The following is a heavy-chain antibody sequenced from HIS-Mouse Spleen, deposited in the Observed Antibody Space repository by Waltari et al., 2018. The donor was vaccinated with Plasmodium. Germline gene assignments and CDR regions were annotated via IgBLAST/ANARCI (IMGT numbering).Heavy chain of an antibody. D-gene: IGHD7-27*01. CDR3: ARGGATGEAFTLDY. J-gene: IGHJ4*02. CDR1: GGTFSSYA. V-gene: IGHV1-69*04. CDR2: IIPILGRA. Sequence: QVQLVQSGAEVKKPGSSVQVSCTASGGTFSSYAISWVRRAPGQGVEWRGRIIPILGRANYAQKFQGRVTITAEKSTSTAYMELSSLRSEDTAVYYCARGGATGEAFTLDYWGQGTLVTVSS.